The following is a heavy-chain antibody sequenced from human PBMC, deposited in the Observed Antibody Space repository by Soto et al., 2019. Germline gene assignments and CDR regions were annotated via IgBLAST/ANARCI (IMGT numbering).Heavy chain of an antibody. V-gene: IGHV1-69*12. CDR2: IIPIFGTA. Sequence: QVQLVQSGAEVKKPGSSVKVSCKASGGTFSSYAISWVRQAPGQGLEWMGGIIPIFGTANYAQKLQGRVTITADEFASTAYVELDGMRSEDTAVYYRARESRYCRCGSCSYLPGIDYWGQGTLVTVSS. CDR3: ARESRYCRCGSCSYLPGIDY. D-gene: IGHD2-15*01. J-gene: IGHJ4*02. CDR1: GGTFSSYA.